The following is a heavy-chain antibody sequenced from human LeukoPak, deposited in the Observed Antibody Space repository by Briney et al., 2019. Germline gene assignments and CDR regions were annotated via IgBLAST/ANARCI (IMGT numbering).Heavy chain of an antibody. D-gene: IGHD2-8*01. CDR2: MNPNSGNT. V-gene: IGHV1-8*01. CDR3: ASSGLYSNWFDP. CDR1: GYTFTSYD. Sequence: ASVKVSCKASGYTFTSYDINWVRQATGQGLEWMGWMNPNSGNTGYAQKFQGRVTMTRNTSISTAYMELSSLRSEDTAVYYCASSGLYSNWFDPWGQGTLVTVSS. J-gene: IGHJ5*02.